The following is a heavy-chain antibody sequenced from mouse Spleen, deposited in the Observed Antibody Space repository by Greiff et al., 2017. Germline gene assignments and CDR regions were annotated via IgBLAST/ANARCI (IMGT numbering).Heavy chain of an antibody. Sequence: VKLVESGPGLVQPSQSLSITCTVSGFSLTSYGVHWVRQSPGKGLEWLGVIWSGGSTDYNAAFISRLSISKDNSKSQVFFKMNSLQADDTAIYYCARGRGYYDYFDYWGQGTTLTVSS. D-gene: IGHD2-3*01. CDR2: IWSGGST. J-gene: IGHJ2*01. CDR3: ARGRGYYDYFDY. CDR1: GFSLTSYG. V-gene: IGHV2-2*01.